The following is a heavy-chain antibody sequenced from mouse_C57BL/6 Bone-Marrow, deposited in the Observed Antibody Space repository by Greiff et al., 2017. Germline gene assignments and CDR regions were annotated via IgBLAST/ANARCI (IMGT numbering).Heavy chain of an antibody. J-gene: IGHJ3*01. V-gene: IGHV5-9-1*02. CDR2: ISSGGDYI. CDR3: TRGGGGFAD. Sequence: EVQLVESGEGLVKPGGSLKLSCAASGFTFSSYAMSWVRQTPGKRLEWVAYISSGGDYIYYADTVKGRFTISRDNARNTLYLQMSRLKSEDTAMYYSTRGGGGFADWGKGTLVTVSA. CDR1: GFTFSSYA.